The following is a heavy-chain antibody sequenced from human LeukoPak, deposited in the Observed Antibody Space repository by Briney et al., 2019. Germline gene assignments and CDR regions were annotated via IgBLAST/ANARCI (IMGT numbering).Heavy chain of an antibody. CDR1: GFTFSTYN. J-gene: IGHJ4*02. V-gene: IGHV3-21*01. CDR2: ISSSSSDI. CDR3: ARDIADGDYGRAFDY. D-gene: IGHD4-17*01. Sequence: AGGSLRLSCAASGFTFSTYNMNWVRQAPGKGLEWVSSISSSSSDIYYAGSVKGRFTISRDNAKNSLYLQMNSLRAEDTAMYHCARDIADGDYGRAFDYWGQGTLVTVSS.